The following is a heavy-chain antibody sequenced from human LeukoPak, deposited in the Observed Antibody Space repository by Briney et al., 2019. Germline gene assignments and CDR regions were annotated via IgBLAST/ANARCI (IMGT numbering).Heavy chain of an antibody. CDR3: ARYSEVYYYVDV. CDR1: GFTFSSYS. J-gene: IGHJ6*03. V-gene: IGHV3-21*01. D-gene: IGHD2-21*01. Sequence: GGSLRLSCAASGFTFSSYSMNWVRQAPGKGLEWVSSISSSSSSYIHYADSVKGRFIISRDDAKKSMYLQMNSLRVEDTAVYFCARYSEVYYYVDVWGTGTTVTVSS. CDR2: ISSSSSSYI.